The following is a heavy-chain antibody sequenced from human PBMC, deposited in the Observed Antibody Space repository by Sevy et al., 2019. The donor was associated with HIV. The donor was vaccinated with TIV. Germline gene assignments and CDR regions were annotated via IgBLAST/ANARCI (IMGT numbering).Heavy chain of an antibody. Sequence: GGSLRLSCAASGFTFSSYAMSWVRQAPGKGLEWVSAISGSGGSTYYADSVKGRFTISRDNSKNTLYLQMNSLRAEDTAVYYCATTGNERSGYYAPPDAFDIWGQGTMVTVSS. CDR1: GFTFSSYA. V-gene: IGHV3-23*01. J-gene: IGHJ3*02. CDR3: ATTGNERSGYYAPPDAFDI. D-gene: IGHD3-22*01. CDR2: ISGSGGST.